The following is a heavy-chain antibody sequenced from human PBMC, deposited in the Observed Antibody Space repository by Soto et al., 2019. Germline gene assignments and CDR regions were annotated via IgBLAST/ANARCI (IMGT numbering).Heavy chain of an antibody. CDR2: IYYSGST. J-gene: IGHJ3*02. V-gene: IGHV4-61*08. D-gene: IGHD3-22*01. CDR1: GGSISDGAYY. Sequence: PSEILSLTCTVSGGSISDGAYYWSWIRQPPGKGLEWIGYIYYSGSTNYNPSLKSRVTISVDTSKNQFSLKLSSVTAADTAVYYCARVGVITLFMGAFDIWGQGTMVTVSS. CDR3: ARVGVITLFMGAFDI.